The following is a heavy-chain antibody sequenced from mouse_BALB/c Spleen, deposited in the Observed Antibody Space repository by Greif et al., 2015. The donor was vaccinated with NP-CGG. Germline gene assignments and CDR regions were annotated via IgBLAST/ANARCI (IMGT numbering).Heavy chain of an antibody. J-gene: IGHJ4*01. Sequence: VQLQQSGPELAKPGASVKISCKASGYTFTDYYINWVNQKPGQGLEWIGWIYPGSGNTKYNEKFKGKATLTVDTSSSTAYMQFSSLTSEDTAVYFCARRTGTEAMDYWGQGTSVTVSS. CDR1: GYTFTDYY. D-gene: IGHD4-1*01. CDR2: IYPGSGNT. V-gene: IGHV1-84*02. CDR3: ARRTGTEAMDY.